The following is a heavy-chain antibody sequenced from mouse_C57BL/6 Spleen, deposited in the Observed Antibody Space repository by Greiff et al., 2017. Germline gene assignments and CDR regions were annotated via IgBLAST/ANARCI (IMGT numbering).Heavy chain of an antibody. J-gene: IGHJ3*01. CDR1: GYAFSSSW. CDR3: ARSGGSSYDWFAY. V-gene: IGHV1-82*01. Sequence: QVQLKESGPELVKPGASVKISCKASGYAFSSSWMNWVKQRPGKGLEWIGRIYPGDGDTNYNGKFKGKATLTADKSSSTAYMQLSSLTSEDSAVYFCARSGGSSYDWFAYWCQWTLVTVSA. D-gene: IGHD1-1*01. CDR2: IYPGDGDT.